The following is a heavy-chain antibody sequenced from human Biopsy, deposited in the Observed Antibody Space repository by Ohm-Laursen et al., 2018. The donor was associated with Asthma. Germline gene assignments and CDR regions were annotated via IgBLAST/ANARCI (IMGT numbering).Heavy chain of an antibody. J-gene: IGHJ5*02. CDR1: GASIKTVDHC. CDR2: IHYSGST. D-gene: IGHD6-19*01. V-gene: IGHV4-30-4*02. Sequence: SDTLSLTCTVSGASIKTVDHCWSWLRQPPGKGLVWFGFIHYSGSTSYNPSLKAGVTISADTSKNQFSLKLSSVTAADTAVYYCARASVAASSNWFDPWGQGTLVTVSS. CDR3: ARASVAASSNWFDP.